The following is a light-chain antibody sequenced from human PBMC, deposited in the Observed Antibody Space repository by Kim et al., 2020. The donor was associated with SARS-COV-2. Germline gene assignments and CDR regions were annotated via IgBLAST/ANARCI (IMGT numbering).Light chain of an antibody. CDR2: AVS. V-gene: IGLV2-11*01. Sequence: QSAMTQPRSVSASPGQSVTISRTGTSSDVGNYNYVSWYQHHPGKAPKLMIYAVSKRPSGVPDRFSGSKSGNTASLTISGLQAEDEADYYCCSYAATRPSMVFGSGTTVTVL. J-gene: IGLJ1*01. CDR1: SSDVGNYNY. CDR3: CSYAATRPSMV.